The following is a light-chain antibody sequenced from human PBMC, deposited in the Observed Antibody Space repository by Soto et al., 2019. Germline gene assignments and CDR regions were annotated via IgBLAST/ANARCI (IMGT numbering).Light chain of an antibody. CDR3: QSADSSGTYVL. CDR1: ALPKQY. V-gene: IGLV3-25*03. J-gene: IGLJ2*01. CDR2: KDS. Sequence: SYELTQPPSVTVSPGQTARMTCSGDALPKQYAYWYQQKPGQAPVLVIYKDSERPSGIPERFSGSSSGTTVTLTISGVQAEDEADYYCQSADSSGTYVLFGGGTKVTVL.